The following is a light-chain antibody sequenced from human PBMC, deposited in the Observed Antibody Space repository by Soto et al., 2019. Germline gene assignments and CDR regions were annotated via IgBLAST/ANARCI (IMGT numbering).Light chain of an antibody. CDR1: SSNIGSNP. Sequence: QPVLTQPPSASGTPGQRVTISCSGSSSNIGSNPVNWYQQLPGAAPKLLIYHGNQRPSGVPDRFSGSKSGTSASLAIGGLQSEDEEDYFCAAWDDTLNGVVFGGGTKLTVL. J-gene: IGLJ2*01. CDR3: AAWDDTLNGVV. CDR2: HGN. V-gene: IGLV1-44*01.